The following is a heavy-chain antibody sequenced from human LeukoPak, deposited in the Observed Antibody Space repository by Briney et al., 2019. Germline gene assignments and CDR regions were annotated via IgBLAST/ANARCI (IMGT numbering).Heavy chain of an antibody. CDR2: INPNSGGT. D-gene: IGHD1-26*01. CDR3: ARSTDPRIVGATGAVDY. V-gene: IGHV1-2*02. J-gene: IGHJ4*02. CDR1: GYTFTGYY. Sequence: GASVKVSCKASGYTFTGYYMHWVRQAPGQGLEWMGWINPNSGGTNYAQKFQGRVTMTRDTSISTAYMELSRLRSDDTAVYYCARSTDPRIVGATGAVDYWGQGTLVTVSS.